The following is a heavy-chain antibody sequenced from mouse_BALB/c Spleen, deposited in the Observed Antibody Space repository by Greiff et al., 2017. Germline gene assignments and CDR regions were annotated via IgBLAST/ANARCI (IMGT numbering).Heavy chain of an antibody. CDR3: ARRGATGLYAMDY. Sequence: EVQGVESGGDLVQPGGSRKLSCAASGFTFSSFGMHWVRQAPEKGLEWVAYISSGSSTIYYADTVKGRFTISRDNPKNTLFLQMTSLRSEDTAMYYCARRGATGLYAMDYWGQGTSVTVSS. J-gene: IGHJ4*01. CDR2: ISSGSSTI. CDR1: GFTFSSFG. D-gene: IGHD4-1*02. V-gene: IGHV5-17*02.